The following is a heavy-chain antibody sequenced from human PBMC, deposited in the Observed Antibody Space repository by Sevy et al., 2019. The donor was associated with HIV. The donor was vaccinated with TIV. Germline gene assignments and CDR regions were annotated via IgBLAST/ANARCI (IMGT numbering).Heavy chain of an antibody. J-gene: IGHJ5*02. Sequence: ASVKVSCKASGYTFTGYYMHWVRQAPGQGLEWTGWINPNSGGTNYAQKFQGRVTMTRDTSISTAYMELSRLRSDDTAVYYCAREEGGSFNWFDPWRQGTLVIVSS. CDR1: GYTFTGYY. CDR3: AREEGGSFNWFDP. D-gene: IGHD1-26*01. V-gene: IGHV1-2*02. CDR2: INPNSGGT.